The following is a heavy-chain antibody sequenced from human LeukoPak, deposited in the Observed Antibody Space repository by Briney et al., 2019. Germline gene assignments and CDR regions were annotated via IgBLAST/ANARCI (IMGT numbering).Heavy chain of an antibody. CDR2: IYYSGGT. D-gene: IGHD4-17*01. CDR3: ARDTVINPGFDP. Sequence: PSETLSLTCTVSGGSISSSRYYWGWIRQPPGKGLEWIGSIYYSGGTYYNPSLKSRVTMSVDTSKNQFSLKLTSVTAADTAVYYCARDTVINPGFDPWGQGTLVIVSS. J-gene: IGHJ5*02. V-gene: IGHV4-39*07. CDR1: GGSISSSRYY.